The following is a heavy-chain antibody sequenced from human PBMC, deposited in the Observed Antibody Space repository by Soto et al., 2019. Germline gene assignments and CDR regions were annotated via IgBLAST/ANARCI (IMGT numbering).Heavy chain of an antibody. D-gene: IGHD4-17*01. CDR1: GGSISSGGYS. Sequence: QLQLQESGSGLVKPSQTLSLTCAVSGGSISSGGYSWSWIRQPTGKGLEWIGYIYHSGSTYYNPSHKKRVTIAVDRSKNQLSLNLSSVTAADTAVYYCARATVTRVDYWGQGTLVTVSS. CDR2: IYHSGST. CDR3: ARATVTRVDY. J-gene: IGHJ4*02. V-gene: IGHV4-30-2*01.